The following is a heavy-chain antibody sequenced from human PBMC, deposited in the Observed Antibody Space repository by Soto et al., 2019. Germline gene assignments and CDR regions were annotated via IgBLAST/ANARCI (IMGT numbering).Heavy chain of an antibody. CDR2: IWYDGSNK. CDR1: GFTFSSYG. Sequence: GGSLRLSCAASGFTFSSYGMHWVRQAPGKGLEWVAVIWYDGSNKYYADSVKGRFTISRDNSKNTLYLQMNSLRAEDTAVYYCARNYYYGSGSYLVYFDYWGQGTLVTVS. J-gene: IGHJ4*02. V-gene: IGHV3-33*01. D-gene: IGHD3-10*01. CDR3: ARNYYYGSGSYLVYFDY.